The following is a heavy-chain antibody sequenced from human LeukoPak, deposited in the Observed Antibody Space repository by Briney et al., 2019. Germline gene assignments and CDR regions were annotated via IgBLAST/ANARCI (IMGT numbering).Heavy chain of an antibody. CDR3: AKDFPSSGYYYDSSGYTLRSAFDI. J-gene: IGHJ3*02. CDR1: GFTFSSYA. V-gene: IGHV3-23*01. Sequence: GGSLRLSCAASGFTFSSYAMGWVRQAPGKGLEWVSAISGSGGNTYYADSVKGRFTISRDNSKNTLYLQMNSLRAEDTAVYYCAKDFPSSGYYYDSSGYTLRSAFDIWGQGTMVTVSS. D-gene: IGHD3-22*01. CDR2: ISGSGGNT.